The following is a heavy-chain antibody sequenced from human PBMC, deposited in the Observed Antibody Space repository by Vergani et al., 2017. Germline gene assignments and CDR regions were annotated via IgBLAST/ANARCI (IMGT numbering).Heavy chain of an antibody. Sequence: VQLVESGGGLVKPGGSLRLSCAASGFTFSSYAMSWVRQAPGKGLEWVSAISGSGGSTYYADSVKGRFTISRDNSKNTLYLQMNSLRAEDTAVYYCAKESLGYCSGGSCYSSGGGGYWGQGTLVTVSS. D-gene: IGHD2-15*01. J-gene: IGHJ4*02. CDR3: AKESLGYCSGGSCYSSGGGGY. CDR1: GFTFSSYA. CDR2: ISGSGGST. V-gene: IGHV3-23*04.